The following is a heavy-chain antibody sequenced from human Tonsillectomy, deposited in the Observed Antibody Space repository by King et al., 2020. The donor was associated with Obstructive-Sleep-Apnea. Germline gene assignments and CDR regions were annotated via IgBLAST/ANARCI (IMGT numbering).Heavy chain of an antibody. J-gene: IGHJ4*02. D-gene: IGHD1-26*01. CDR3: ARDGTRSGSFDY. CDR1: GGSISSGTYF. CDR2: ISYSGSA. V-gene: IGHV4-39*07. Sequence: QLQESGPGLVKPSETLSLTCTVSGGSISSGTYFWTWIRQPPGKGLEWIGSISYSGSAYYNPTLKSRVTISVDASNNQFSLRLPSVTAADTAVYYCARDGTRSGSFDYWGQGTLVTVSS.